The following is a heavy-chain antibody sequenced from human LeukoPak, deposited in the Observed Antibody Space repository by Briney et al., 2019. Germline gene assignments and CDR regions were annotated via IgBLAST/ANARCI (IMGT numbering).Heavy chain of an antibody. CDR1: GFTFSSHS. D-gene: IGHD3-10*01. V-gene: IGHV3-53*01. CDR2: IYSGGST. J-gene: IGHJ4*02. Sequence: GGSLRLSCVASGFTFSSHSMNWVRQAPGKGLEWVSVIYSGGSTYYADSVKGRFTISRDNSKNTLYLQMNSLRAEDTAVYYCARGPTTYGSHDYWGQGTLVTVSS. CDR3: ARGPTTYGSHDY.